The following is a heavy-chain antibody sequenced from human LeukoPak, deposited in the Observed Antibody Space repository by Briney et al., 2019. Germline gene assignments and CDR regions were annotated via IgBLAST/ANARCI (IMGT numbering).Heavy chain of an antibody. Sequence: GGSLRLSCAASGFTFSSYGMHWVRQAPGKGLEWVAFIRYDGSNKYYADSVKGRFTISRDNSKNTLYLQMNSLRAEDTAVYYCAKDTHSSGWYYYYYGMDVWGQGTTVTVSS. CDR2: IRYDGSNK. V-gene: IGHV3-30*02. D-gene: IGHD6-19*01. CDR3: AKDTHSSGWYYYYYGMDV. J-gene: IGHJ6*02. CDR1: GFTFSSYG.